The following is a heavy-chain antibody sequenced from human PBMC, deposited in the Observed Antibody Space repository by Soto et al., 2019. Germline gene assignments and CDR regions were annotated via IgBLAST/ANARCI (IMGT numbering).Heavy chain of an antibody. Sequence: GESLKISCKGSGYSFTSYWIVWVRQMPGKGLEWMGIIYPGDSDTRYSPSFQGQVTISADKSISTAYLQWSSLKASDTAMYYCARHTYYYDSSGPRGAFDIWGQGTMVTVSS. V-gene: IGHV5-51*01. D-gene: IGHD3-22*01. CDR3: ARHTYYYDSSGPRGAFDI. J-gene: IGHJ3*02. CDR1: GYSFTSYW. CDR2: IYPGDSDT.